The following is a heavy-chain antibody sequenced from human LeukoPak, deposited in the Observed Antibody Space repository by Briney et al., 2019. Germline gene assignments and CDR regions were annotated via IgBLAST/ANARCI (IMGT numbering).Heavy chain of an antibody. CDR3: ARDAYDSGSSVDY. V-gene: IGHV3-21*01. J-gene: IGHJ4*02. CDR1: GFTFSSYS. Sequence: KTGGSLRLSCAASGFTFSSYSMNWVRKAQGKGLEWVSSVSSSRSYIYYADSVKGRFTISRDNAKNSLYLQMNSPRAEDTAVYYCARDAYDSGSSVDYWGQGTLVTVSS. D-gene: IGHD3-10*01. CDR2: VSSSRSYI.